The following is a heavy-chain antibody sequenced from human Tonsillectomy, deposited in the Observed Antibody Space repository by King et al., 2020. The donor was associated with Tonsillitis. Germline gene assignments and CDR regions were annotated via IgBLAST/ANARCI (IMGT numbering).Heavy chain of an antibody. CDR1: GYSFTDYY. Sequence: QVQLVQSGAEVKTPGASVKVSCKASGYSFTDYYIHWVRQAPGQGLAWMGWIKPNNGDTKYVENFQGRVTMTRDTSISTAYMELSRLRSDDTALYYCARIVNSRRAFDIWGQGTMVTVSS. V-gene: IGHV1-2*02. CDR2: IKPNNGDT. CDR3: ARIVNSRRAFDI. D-gene: IGHD1-26*01. J-gene: IGHJ3*02.